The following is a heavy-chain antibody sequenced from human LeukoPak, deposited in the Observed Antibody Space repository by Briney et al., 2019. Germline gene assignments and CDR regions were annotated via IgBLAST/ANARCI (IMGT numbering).Heavy chain of an antibody. Sequence: SAGSLRLSCAASGVNFRAHGMHWVRQAPGKGLECVADMSSSGSTIYNADSVKGRFTISRDNAKNSLYLQMHSLSGEDTAVYYCAKATYNYGRNDVGFDTWGQGTLVTVSS. CDR2: MSSSGSTI. V-gene: IGHV3-48*04. CDR3: AKATYNYGRNDVGFDT. CDR1: GVNFRAHG. D-gene: IGHD5-18*01. J-gene: IGHJ5*02.